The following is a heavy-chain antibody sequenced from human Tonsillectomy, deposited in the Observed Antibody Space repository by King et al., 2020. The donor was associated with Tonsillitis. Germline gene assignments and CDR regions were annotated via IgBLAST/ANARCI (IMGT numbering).Heavy chain of an antibody. CDR2: ISWNSGSI. J-gene: IGHJ6*02. Sequence: VQLVESGGGLVQPGRSLRLSCAASGFTFDDYAMHWFRHAPGKSLEWVSGISWNSGSIGYADSVKGRFTISRDNAKNSLYLQMNSLRAEDTALYYCAKDIGDIVVVPAAISYYYYGMDVWGQGTTVTVSS. V-gene: IGHV3-9*01. CDR1: GFTFDDYA. CDR3: AKDIGDIVVVPAAISYYYYGMDV. D-gene: IGHD2-2*02.